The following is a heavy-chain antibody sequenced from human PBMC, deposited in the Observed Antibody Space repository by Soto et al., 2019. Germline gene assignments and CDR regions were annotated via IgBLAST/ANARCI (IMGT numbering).Heavy chain of an antibody. J-gene: IGHJ4*02. Sequence: QVQLVESGGGVVQPGRSLRLSCAASGFTFSSYGMHWVRQAPGKGLEWVAGIWYDGSNKYYAESVKGRFTISRDNPKNTLYLQMNSRRAEDTAVYYCARGQFDDSSGGFDYWGQGTLVTVSS. D-gene: IGHD3-22*01. CDR3: ARGQFDDSSGGFDY. CDR1: GFTFSSYG. V-gene: IGHV3-33*01. CDR2: IWYDGSNK.